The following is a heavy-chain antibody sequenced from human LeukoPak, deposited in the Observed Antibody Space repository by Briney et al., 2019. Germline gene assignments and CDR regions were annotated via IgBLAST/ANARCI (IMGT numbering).Heavy chain of an antibody. CDR3: AKDFSYCSGGSCYRSFDY. CDR1: RFTFSSYG. CDR2: IRYDGSNK. Sequence: PGGSLRLSCAASRFTFSSYGMHWVRQAPGKGLEWVAFIRYDGSNKYYADSVKGRFTISRDNSKNTLYLQMNSLRAEDTAVYYCAKDFSYCSGGSCYRSFDYWGQGTLVTVSS. J-gene: IGHJ4*02. V-gene: IGHV3-30*02. D-gene: IGHD2-15*01.